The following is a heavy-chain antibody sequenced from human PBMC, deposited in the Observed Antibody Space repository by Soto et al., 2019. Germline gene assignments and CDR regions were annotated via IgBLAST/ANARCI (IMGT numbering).Heavy chain of an antibody. CDR1: GFTFSSYW. J-gene: IGHJ5*02. Sequence: GSLRLSCAASGFTFSSYWMSWVRQAPGKGLEWIGEINHSGSTNYNPSLKSRVTISVDTSKNQFSLKLSSVTAADTAVYYCARDPSGYYNRGWFDPWGQGTLVTVSS. D-gene: IGHD3-9*01. V-gene: IGHV4-34*01. CDR2: INHSGST. CDR3: ARDPSGYYNRGWFDP.